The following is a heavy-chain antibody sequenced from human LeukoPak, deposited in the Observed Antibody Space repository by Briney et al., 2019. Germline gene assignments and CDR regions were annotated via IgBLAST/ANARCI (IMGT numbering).Heavy chain of an antibody. CDR1: GFTFDDYA. J-gene: IGHJ4*02. Sequence: GRSLRLSCAASGFTFDDYAMHWVRQAPGKGLEWVSGISWNSGSIGYADSVKGRFTISRDNAKNSLYVQMNSLRAEDTALYYCAKDGSGYYSFDYWGQGTLVTVSS. CDR2: ISWNSGSI. V-gene: IGHV3-9*01. CDR3: AKDGSGYYSFDY. D-gene: IGHD3-3*01.